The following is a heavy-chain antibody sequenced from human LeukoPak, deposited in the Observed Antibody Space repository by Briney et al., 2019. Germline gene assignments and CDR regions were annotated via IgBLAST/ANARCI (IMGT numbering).Heavy chain of an antibody. J-gene: IGHJ4*02. Sequence: GGSLRLSCAASGFTFDDYAMHWVRQAPGKGLEWVSGISWNSGSIGYTGSVKGRFTISRGNAKNSLYLQMNSLRAEDMALYYCAKGGLVPAAPIWDWGQGTLVTVSS. CDR1: GFTFDDYA. CDR3: AKGGLVPAAPIWD. D-gene: IGHD2-2*01. CDR2: ISWNSGSI. V-gene: IGHV3-9*03.